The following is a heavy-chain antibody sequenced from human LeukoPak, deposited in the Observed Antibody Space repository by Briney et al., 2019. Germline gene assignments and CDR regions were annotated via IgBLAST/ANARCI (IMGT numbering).Heavy chain of an antibody. CDR1: GFTFSSYA. D-gene: IGHD6-13*01. V-gene: IGHV3-23*01. J-gene: IGHJ4*02. CDR3: ASIHWAQSNSWYGN. Sequence: QPGASLRLSCAASGFTFSSYAMSWVRQAPRKGLEWVSAISDSGGSTYYADSVKGRFTISRDNSKNTLYLQMNSLRAEDTAVYYCASIHWAQSNSWYGNWGQGTLVTVSS. CDR2: ISDSGGST.